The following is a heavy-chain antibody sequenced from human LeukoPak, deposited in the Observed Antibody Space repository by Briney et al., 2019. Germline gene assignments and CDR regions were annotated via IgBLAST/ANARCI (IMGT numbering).Heavy chain of an antibody. J-gene: IGHJ4*02. Sequence: SETLSLTCTVSGGSISSYYWSWIRQPPGKGLEWIGYIYYSGSTNYNPSLKSRVTISVDTSKNQFSLKLSSVTAADTAVYYCARDLVSSSWYDWGQGTLVTVSS. CDR1: GGSISSYY. CDR2: IYYSGST. CDR3: ARDLVSSSWYD. D-gene: IGHD6-13*01. V-gene: IGHV4-59*01.